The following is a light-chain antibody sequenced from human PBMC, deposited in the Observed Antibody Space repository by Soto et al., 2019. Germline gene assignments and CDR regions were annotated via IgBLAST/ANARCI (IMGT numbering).Light chain of an antibody. J-gene: IGKJ3*01. CDR1: QSVSSSY. CDR2: GAS. V-gene: IGKV3-20*01. Sequence: DIVLPQSPGTLSLSPGDRATLSCRASQSVSSSYLAWYQQQPGQAPRLLIYGASSRATGITDRFSGSGSGTDFTLTISRLEPEDFAVYYCQQYRSSPVTFGPGTKVDIK. CDR3: QQYRSSPVT.